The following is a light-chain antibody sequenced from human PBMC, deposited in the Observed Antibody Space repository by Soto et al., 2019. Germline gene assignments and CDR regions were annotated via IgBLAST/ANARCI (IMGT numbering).Light chain of an antibody. CDR2: GAS. CDR3: QQYAGSPWT. Sequence: ETVLTQSPGTLYWSSGERATLSCRASQTIRNNYLAWYRQTPGQAPRLLIYGASNRATGIADRFSGSGSGTDFTLIISRLEPEDFALYYCQQYAGSPWTFGQGTKVEIK. V-gene: IGKV3-20*01. CDR1: QTIRNNY. J-gene: IGKJ1*01.